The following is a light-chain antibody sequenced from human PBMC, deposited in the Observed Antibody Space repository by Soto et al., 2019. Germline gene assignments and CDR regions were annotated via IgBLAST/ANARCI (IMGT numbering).Light chain of an antibody. Sequence: DIQMTQSPSSLSASVGDRVTITCQASQDISAYLNWYQQKPGKAPKLLIYAASNLERGVPSRFGGSGSGTDFTFTISSLQTEDIATHYCQQYDEFYPFGQGTKLEIK. CDR3: QQYDEFYP. CDR2: AAS. J-gene: IGKJ2*01. CDR1: QDISAY. V-gene: IGKV1-33*01.